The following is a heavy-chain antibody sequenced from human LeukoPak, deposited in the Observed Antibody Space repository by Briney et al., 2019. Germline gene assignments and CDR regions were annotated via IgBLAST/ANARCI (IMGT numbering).Heavy chain of an antibody. V-gene: IGHV4-39*07. CDR1: GASFSNDYH. Sequence: PSETLSLTCTVSGASFSNDYHWGWIRQSPGKGLEWIGTMGYGGRTYFSPSLKSRVSLSIDMSRTYFSLILKSVSAADTAVYYCVRTKGSGSYPSYFQHWGQGTLVTVSS. CDR2: MGYGGRT. D-gene: IGHD3-10*01. CDR3: VRTKGSGSYPSYFQH. J-gene: IGHJ1*01.